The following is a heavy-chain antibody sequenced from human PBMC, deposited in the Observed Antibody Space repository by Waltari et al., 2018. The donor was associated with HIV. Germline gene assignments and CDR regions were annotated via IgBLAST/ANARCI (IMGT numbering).Heavy chain of an antibody. D-gene: IGHD3-22*01. CDR3: ARNSSAKGNRYFYYGLDV. Sequence: QVHLVPSGPEVKRPGTSVKISCKAYGYTFIKFDVTWVRQAAAQGPELLGWMNPDSGNTASPYRVEDRVTMTRDVSTDTAYMEMTGLTPEDTAIYYCARNSSAKGNRYFYYGLDVWGQGTPVTV. V-gene: IGHV1-8*01. CDR2: MNPDSGNT. CDR1: GYTFIKFD. J-gene: IGHJ6*02.